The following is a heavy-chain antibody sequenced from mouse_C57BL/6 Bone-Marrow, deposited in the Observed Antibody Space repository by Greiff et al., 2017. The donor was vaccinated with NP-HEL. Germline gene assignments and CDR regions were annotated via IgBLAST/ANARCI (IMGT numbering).Heavy chain of an antibody. Sequence: EVQLQQSGPELVKPGASVKISCKASGYTFTDYYMNWVKQSHGKSLEWIGDINPNNGGTSYNQKFKGKATLTVDKSSSTAYMELRSLTSEDSAVYYCARGVCPFAYWGQGTLVTVSA. J-gene: IGHJ3*01. CDR3: ARGVCPFAY. CDR2: INPNNGGT. CDR1: GYTFTDYY. V-gene: IGHV1-26*01.